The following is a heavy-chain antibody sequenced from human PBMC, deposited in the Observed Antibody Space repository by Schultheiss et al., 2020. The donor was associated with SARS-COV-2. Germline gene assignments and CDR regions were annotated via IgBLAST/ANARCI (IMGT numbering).Heavy chain of an antibody. CDR1: GFTFSSYA. J-gene: IGHJ6*02. CDR3: ARGITMVRGVIGWYYYYGMDV. Sequence: GESLKISCAASGFTFSSYAMSWVRQAPGKGLEWVSAISGSGGSTYYADSVKGRFTISRDNSKNTLYLQMNSLRAEDTAVYYCARGITMVRGVIGWYYYYGMDVWGQGTTVTVSS. V-gene: IGHV3-23*01. D-gene: IGHD3-10*01. CDR2: ISGSGGST.